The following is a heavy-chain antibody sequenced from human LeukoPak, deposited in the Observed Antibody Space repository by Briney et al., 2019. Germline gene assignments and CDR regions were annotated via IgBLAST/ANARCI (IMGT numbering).Heavy chain of an antibody. J-gene: IGHJ3*02. CDR1: GGSISSGDYY. CDR2: IYYSGST. CDR3: AGVGKIPWAFDI. Sequence: SETLSLTCTVSGGSISSGDYYWSWLRQPPGTGLEWIGYIYYSGSTYYNPSLKSRVTISVDTSKNQFSLKLSSVTAADTAVYYCAGVGKIPWAFDIWGQGTMVTVSS. V-gene: IGHV4-30-4*01. D-gene: IGHD2-2*02.